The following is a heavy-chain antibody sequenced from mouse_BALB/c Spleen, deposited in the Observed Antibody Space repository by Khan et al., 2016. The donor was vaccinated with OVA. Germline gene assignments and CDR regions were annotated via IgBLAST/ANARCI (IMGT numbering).Heavy chain of an antibody. CDR1: GYTFTDYY. Sequence: QMQLLQSGAELARPGASVKLSCKASGYTFTDYYINWVKQRPGQGLEWIGEISPGSGDTYYTERFKGKSALTADKSSSTAYMQLSSLAAEASAVYFSARRNYFGYTFAYWGQGTLVTVSA. V-gene: IGHV1-77*01. D-gene: IGHD1-2*01. CDR3: ARRNYFGYTFAY. CDR2: ISPGSGDT. J-gene: IGHJ3*01.